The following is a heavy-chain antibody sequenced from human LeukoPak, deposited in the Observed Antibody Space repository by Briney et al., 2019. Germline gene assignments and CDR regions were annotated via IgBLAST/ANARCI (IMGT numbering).Heavy chain of an antibody. Sequence: PGGSLRLSCAASGFTFSSYSMNWVRQAPGKGLEWVSSISSSSSYIYYADSVKGRFTISRDNAKNSLYLQMNSLRAEDTAVYYCARDQSGYEGFDYWGQGTLVTVSS. J-gene: IGHJ4*02. D-gene: IGHD5-12*01. CDR2: ISSSSSYI. CDR1: GFTFSSYS. CDR3: ARDQSGYEGFDY. V-gene: IGHV3-21*01.